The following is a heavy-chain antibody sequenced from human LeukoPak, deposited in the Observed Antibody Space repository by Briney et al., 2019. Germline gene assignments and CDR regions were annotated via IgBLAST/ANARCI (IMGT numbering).Heavy chain of an antibody. CDR3: AKRTRFDP. V-gene: IGHV4-59*01. D-gene: IGHD6-6*01. CDR2: IYYSGST. J-gene: IGHJ5*02. CDR1: GASISSYY. Sequence: SETLSLTCTVSGASISSYYWSWIRQPPGKGLEWMGYIYYSGSTNYNPSLRGRVTISVETSRSQFSLNLSSVTAADNGVYFCAKRTRFDPWGQGTLVTVSS.